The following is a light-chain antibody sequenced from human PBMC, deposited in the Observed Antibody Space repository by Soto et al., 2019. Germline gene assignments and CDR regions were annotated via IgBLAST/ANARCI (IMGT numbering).Light chain of an antibody. Sequence: DIQMTQSPSSVSASVGDGVTITCRASQGISNWLAWYQQKPGKAPNLLIFAASSLQSGVPSRFSGSGSGTDFTLTISDLQPEDFSTYYCQQANSFPPTFGQGTKLEIK. J-gene: IGKJ2*01. CDR1: QGISNW. CDR3: QQANSFPPT. V-gene: IGKV1-12*01. CDR2: AAS.